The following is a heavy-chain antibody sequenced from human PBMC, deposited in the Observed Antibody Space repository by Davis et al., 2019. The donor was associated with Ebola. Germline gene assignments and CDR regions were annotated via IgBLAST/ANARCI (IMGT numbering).Heavy chain of an antibody. CDR1: GYTFTSYY. J-gene: IGHJ6*02. CDR2: TNPSGGST. V-gene: IGHV1-46*01. Sequence: ASVKVSCKASGYTFTSYYMHWVRQAPGQGLEWMGITNPSGGSTSYAQKFQGRVTITRDTSASTAYMELSSLRSEDTAVYYCARGAGGMDVWGQGTTVTVSS. CDR3: ARGAGGMDV. D-gene: IGHD1-14*01.